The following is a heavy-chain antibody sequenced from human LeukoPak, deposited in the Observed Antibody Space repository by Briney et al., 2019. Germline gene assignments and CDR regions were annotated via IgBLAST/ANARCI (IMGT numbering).Heavy chain of an antibody. CDR1: GGSFSGYY. CDR2: INHSGST. D-gene: IGHD3-22*01. J-gene: IGHJ6*03. V-gene: IGHV4-34*01. Sequence: SETLSLTCAVYGGSFSGYYWSWIRQPPGKGLEWIGEINHSGSTNYNPSLKSRVTISVDTSKNQFSLKLSSVTAADTAVYYCARRSMYYYDSSGYSLPYYYYYYMDVWGKGTTVTVSS. CDR3: ARRSMYYYDSSGYSLPYYYYYYMDV.